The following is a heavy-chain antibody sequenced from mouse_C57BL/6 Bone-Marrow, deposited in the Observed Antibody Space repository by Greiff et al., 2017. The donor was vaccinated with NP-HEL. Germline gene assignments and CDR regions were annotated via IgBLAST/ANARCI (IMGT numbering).Heavy chain of an antibody. J-gene: IGHJ2*01. D-gene: IGHD2-3*01. CDR1: GYTFTDYY. CDR2: INPNNGGT. Sequence: EVQLQQSGPELVKPGASVKISCKASGYTFTDYYMNWVKQSHGKSLEWIGDINPNNGGTSYNQKFKGKATLTVDKSSSTAYMVLRSLTSEDSAVYYCAREGGYYYFDYWGQGTTLTVSS. CDR3: AREGGYYYFDY. V-gene: IGHV1-26*01.